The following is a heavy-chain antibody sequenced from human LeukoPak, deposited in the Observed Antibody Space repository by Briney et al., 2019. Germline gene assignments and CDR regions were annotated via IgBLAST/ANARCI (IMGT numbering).Heavy chain of an antibody. Sequence: PGGSLRLSCAASGFTVSSNYMSWVRQAPGKGLEWVSVIYSGGSTYYADSVKGRFTISRDNSKNTLYLQMNSLRAEDTAVYYCANYGDYEGYWFDPWGQGTLVTVSS. CDR1: GFTVSSNY. J-gene: IGHJ5*02. CDR3: ANYGDYEGYWFDP. D-gene: IGHD4-17*01. V-gene: IGHV3-53*01. CDR2: IYSGGST.